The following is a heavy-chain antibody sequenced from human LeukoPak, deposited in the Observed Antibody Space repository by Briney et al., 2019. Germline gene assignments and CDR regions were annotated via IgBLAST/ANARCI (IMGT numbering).Heavy chain of an antibody. CDR3: AHRKVRLERREAAAFDY. D-gene: IGHD1-1*01. J-gene: IGHJ4*02. V-gene: IGHV2-5*02. Sequence: ESGPTLVKPTQTLTLTCTLSGFSLSTYTEGVGWIRQSPGKALEWLALIYWDDDKWYTASLKYRLTITKDTSKNQVVLTMTNMDPVDTGTYFCAHRKVRLERREAAAFDYWGQGTPVTVSS. CDR2: IYWDDDK. CDR1: GFSLSTYTEG.